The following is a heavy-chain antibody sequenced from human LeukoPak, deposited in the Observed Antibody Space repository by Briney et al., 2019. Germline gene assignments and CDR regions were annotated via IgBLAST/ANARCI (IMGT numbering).Heavy chain of an antibody. Sequence: ASVKVSRKASGYTFTSYGISWVRPAPGQGLEWMGWISAYNGNTNSAQKLQGRVTMTTDTSTSTAYMELRSLRSDDTAVYFCARRGLGGLVPGTITGSYYYHMDVWGTGTTVTVSS. V-gene: IGHV1-18*01. CDR1: GYTFTSYG. J-gene: IGHJ6*03. CDR3: ARRGLGGLVPGTITGSYYYHMDV. CDR2: ISAYNGNT. D-gene: IGHD2-2*01.